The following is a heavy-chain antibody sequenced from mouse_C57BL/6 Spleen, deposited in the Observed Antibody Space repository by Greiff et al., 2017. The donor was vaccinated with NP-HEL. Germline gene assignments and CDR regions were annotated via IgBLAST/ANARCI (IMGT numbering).Heavy chain of an antibody. Sequence: EVMLVESGGDLVKPGGSLKLSCAASGFTFSSYGMSWVCQTPDKRLEWVATISSGGSYTYYPDSVKGRFTISRDNAKNTLYLQMSSLKSEDTAMYYCARRRYGNLDYWGQGTTLTVSS. CDR1: GFTFSSYG. CDR3: ARRRYGNLDY. D-gene: IGHD2-10*02. V-gene: IGHV5-6*01. J-gene: IGHJ2*01. CDR2: ISSGGSYT.